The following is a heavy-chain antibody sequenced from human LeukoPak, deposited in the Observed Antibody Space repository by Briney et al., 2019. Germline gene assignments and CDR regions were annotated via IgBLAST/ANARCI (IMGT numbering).Heavy chain of an antibody. CDR1: GGSFTGYY. Sequence: SATLSLTCAVYGGSFTGYYRSWIRQPPGQGLEWIGEINPNGSTNYNPSLKSRVTISVDTSKNQFSLKLSSVTAADTAVYYCARLGYSSGWSVRYYYYYMDVWGKGTTVTVSS. V-gene: IGHV4-34*01. D-gene: IGHD6-19*01. CDR2: INPNGST. J-gene: IGHJ6*03. CDR3: ARLGYSSGWSVRYYYYYMDV.